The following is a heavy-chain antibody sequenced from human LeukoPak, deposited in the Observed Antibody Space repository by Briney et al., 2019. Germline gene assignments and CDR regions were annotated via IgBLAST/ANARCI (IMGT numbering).Heavy chain of an antibody. Sequence: KPSETLSLTCTVSGGSISSGSYYWSWIRQPPGKGLEWIGYIYYTGSTSYNPSLKSRVTMSLDASKNQFSLKLSSVTAADTAVYYCAGLDLGATAEYFQHWGQGTLVTVSS. CDR1: GGSISSGSYY. CDR3: AGLDLGATAEYFQH. J-gene: IGHJ1*01. CDR2: IYYTGST. V-gene: IGHV4-61*01. D-gene: IGHD1-26*01.